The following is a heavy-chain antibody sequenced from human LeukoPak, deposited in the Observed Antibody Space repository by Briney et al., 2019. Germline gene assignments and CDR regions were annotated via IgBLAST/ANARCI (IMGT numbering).Heavy chain of an antibody. Sequence: GGSLRLSCAASGFTFSSYSMNWVRHAPGKGLEWVSSISSSSSYIYYADSVKGRFTISRDNAKNSLYLQMNSLRAEDTAVYYCAREVAYCGGDCPTDAFDIWGQGTMVTVSS. J-gene: IGHJ3*02. CDR1: GFTFSSYS. CDR3: AREVAYCGGDCPTDAFDI. D-gene: IGHD2-21*02. CDR2: ISSSSSYI. V-gene: IGHV3-21*01.